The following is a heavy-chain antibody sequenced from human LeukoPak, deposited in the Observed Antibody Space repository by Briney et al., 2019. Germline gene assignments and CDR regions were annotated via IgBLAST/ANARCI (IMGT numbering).Heavy chain of an antibody. CDR3: TTPSIAVAVSGYDY. CDR1: GFTFSNAW. Sequence: PGGSLRLSCAACGFTFSNAWMSGVREAREEGGEWGGCIKSKTDGGTTDYAGPGKCKFTNSREETRNTVYMQTNSRKTEATAVYYSTTPSIAVAVSGYDYWGQGTLVTVSS. D-gene: IGHD6-19*01. J-gene: IGHJ4*02. V-gene: IGHV3-15*01. CDR2: IKSKTDGGTT.